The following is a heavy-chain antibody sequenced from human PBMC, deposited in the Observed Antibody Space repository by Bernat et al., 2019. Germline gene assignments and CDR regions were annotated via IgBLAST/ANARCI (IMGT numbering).Heavy chain of an antibody. Sequence: EVQLVESGGGLVQPGGSLRLSCAASGFSFSSYAMSWVRQAPGKGLHWVSVIASSGDNTYYADSVKGRFTISRDNSKNTLYLNMNSLRAEDTAVYYCAKRQVGYSSRHYGMDVWGQGTTVTVS. D-gene: IGHD2-15*01. CDR3: AKRQVGYSSRHYGMDV. V-gene: IGHV3-23*04. CDR1: GFSFSSYA. CDR2: IASSGDNT. J-gene: IGHJ6*02.